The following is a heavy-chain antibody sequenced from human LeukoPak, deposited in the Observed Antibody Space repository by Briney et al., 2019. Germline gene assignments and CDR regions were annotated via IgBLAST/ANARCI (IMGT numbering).Heavy chain of an antibody. D-gene: IGHD2-15*01. CDR1: GGSISSGDYY. V-gene: IGHV4-30-4*01. J-gene: IGHJ3*02. CDR2: IYYSGST. CDR3: ARRVEHCSGGSCKDAFDI. Sequence: SETLSLTCTVSGGSISSGDYYWSWIRQPPGKGLEWIGYIYYSGSTYYNPSLKSRVTISVDTSKNQFSLKLSSVTAADTAVYYCARRVEHCSGGSCKDAFDIWGQGTMVTVSS.